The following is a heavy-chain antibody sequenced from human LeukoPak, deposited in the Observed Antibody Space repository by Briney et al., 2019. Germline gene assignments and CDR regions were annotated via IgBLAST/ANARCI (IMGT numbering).Heavy chain of an antibody. J-gene: IGHJ4*02. Sequence: SETLSLTCTVSVGSISSSSYYWGWIRQPPGKGLEWIGSIYYSGSTYYNPSLKSPVTISVDTSKNQFSLKLSSVTAADTAVYYCAGDSGVPAAMVDYWGQGTLVTVSS. D-gene: IGHD2-2*01. V-gene: IGHV4-39*07. CDR3: AGDSGVPAAMVDY. CDR1: VGSISSSSYY. CDR2: IYYSGST.